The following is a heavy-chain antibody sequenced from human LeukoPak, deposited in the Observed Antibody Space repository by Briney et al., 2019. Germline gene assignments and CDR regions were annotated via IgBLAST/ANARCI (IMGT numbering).Heavy chain of an antibody. CDR1: GDSISNYY. CDR2: IYYSGNT. Sequence: PSETLSLTCTVSGDSISNYYWSWIRQPPGKGLEWLGYIYYSGNTDYNPSLKSRVTISVDTSKNQFSLRLNSVTAADTAVYYCARYRNEALFAFDIWGQGTMVTVSS. J-gene: IGHJ3*02. D-gene: IGHD1-14*01. V-gene: IGHV4-59*01. CDR3: ARYRNEALFAFDI.